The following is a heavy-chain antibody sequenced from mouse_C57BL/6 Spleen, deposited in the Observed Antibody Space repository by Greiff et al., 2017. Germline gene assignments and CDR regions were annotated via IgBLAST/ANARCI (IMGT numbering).Heavy chain of an antibody. D-gene: IGHD2-2*01. J-gene: IGHJ4*01. CDR1: GFTFSDYG. CDR2: ISSGSSTI. CDR3: ERRGTMVTTTGVYYYAMDY. Sequence: EVQGVESGGGLVKPGGSLKLSCAASGFTFSDYGMHWVRQAPEKGLEWVAYISSGSSTIYYADTVKGRFTISRDNAKNTLFLQMTSLRSEDTAMXYCERRGTMVTTTGVYYYAMDYWGQGTSVTVSS. V-gene: IGHV5-17*01.